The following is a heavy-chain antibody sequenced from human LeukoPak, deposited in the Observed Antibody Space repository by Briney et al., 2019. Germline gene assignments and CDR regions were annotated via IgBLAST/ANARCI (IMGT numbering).Heavy chain of an antibody. J-gene: IGHJ4*02. V-gene: IGHV1-46*01. Sequence: ASVKVSCKASGYTFPSYFMHWVRQAPGQGLEWMGIINPTGGSTTYAQKFQGRVTMTRDTSTSTVYMELSSLRSDDTAVYYCAGTAARRFDYWGQGTLVTVSS. D-gene: IGHD6-6*01. CDR3: AGTAARRFDY. CDR1: GYTFPSYF. CDR2: INPTGGST.